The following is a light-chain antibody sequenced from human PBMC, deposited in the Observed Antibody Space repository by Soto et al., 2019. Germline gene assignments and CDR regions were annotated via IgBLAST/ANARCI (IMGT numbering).Light chain of an antibody. CDR3: QQYNYWPRT. J-gene: IGKJ1*01. CDR2: AAS. Sequence: DIQLTQSPSFLSASAGDRVTITCRASQGISSFLAWYQQKPGRAPKLLIYAASTLQSGVPSRFSGSGSGTEFTLTISSLQPDDFAVYYCQQYNYWPRTFGQGTKVDIK. V-gene: IGKV1-9*01. CDR1: QGISSF.